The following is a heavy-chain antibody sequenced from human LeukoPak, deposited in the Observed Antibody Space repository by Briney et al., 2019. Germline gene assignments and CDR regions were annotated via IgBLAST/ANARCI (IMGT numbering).Heavy chain of an antibody. CDR1: GFTFSSYA. J-gene: IGHJ6*02. D-gene: IGHD2-2*01. Sequence: GGSLRLSCAASGFTFSSYAMSWVRQAPGKGLEWVSAISGSGGSTYYADSVKGRFTISRDNSKNTLYLQMNSLRAEDTAVYYCAATHLYCSSTRCYFGPYGMDVWGQGKPVTVSS. V-gene: IGHV3-23*01. CDR3: AATHLYCSSTRCYFGPYGMDV. CDR2: ISGSGGST.